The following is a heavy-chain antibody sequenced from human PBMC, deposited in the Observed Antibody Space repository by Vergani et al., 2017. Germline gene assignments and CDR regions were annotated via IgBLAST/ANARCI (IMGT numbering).Heavy chain of an antibody. V-gene: IGHV2-5*04. D-gene: IGHD1-7*01. J-gene: IGHJ6*03. Sequence: QITLKESGPTLVKPTQTLTLTCTFSGFSLNTRGVSVAWIRQPPGKALDWLALIYWNDDQHYSPSLNNRVTITKDTSKNQVVLTMTNMDYVDTGTYYCVYRKTGCGTTGCFYPFYYYYYMDVWGKETTVTVSS. CDR3: VYRKTGCGTTGCFYPFYYYYYMDV. CDR1: GFSLNTRGVS. CDR2: IYWNDDQ.